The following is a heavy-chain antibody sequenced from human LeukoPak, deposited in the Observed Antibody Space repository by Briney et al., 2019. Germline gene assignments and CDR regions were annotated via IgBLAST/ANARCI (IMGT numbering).Heavy chain of an antibody. CDR1: GFTFSSYW. Sequence: GGSLRLSCAASGFTFSSYWIHWVRQAPGKGLVWVSRIKSDGSSTSYADSVKGRFTISRDNAKNSLYLQMNSLRAEDTALYYCAKSRGDITMVRGVHFDYWGQGSLVTVSS. CDR2: IKSDGSST. D-gene: IGHD3-10*01. J-gene: IGHJ4*02. V-gene: IGHV3-74*01. CDR3: AKSRGDITMVRGVHFDY.